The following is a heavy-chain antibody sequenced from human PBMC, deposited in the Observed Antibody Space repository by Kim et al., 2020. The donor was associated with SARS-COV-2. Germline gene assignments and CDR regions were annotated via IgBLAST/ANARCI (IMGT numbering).Heavy chain of an antibody. J-gene: IGHJ4*02. CDR1: GYTFTGYY. CDR2: INPNSGGT. D-gene: IGHD3-3*01. Sequence: ASVKVSCKASGYTFTGYYMHWVRQAPGQGLEWMGWINPNSGGTNYAQKFQGRVTMTRDTSISTAYMELSRLRSDDTAVYYCARDIGELRFLEWIFDYWGQGTLVTVSS. CDR3: ARDIGELRFLEWIFDY. V-gene: IGHV1-2*02.